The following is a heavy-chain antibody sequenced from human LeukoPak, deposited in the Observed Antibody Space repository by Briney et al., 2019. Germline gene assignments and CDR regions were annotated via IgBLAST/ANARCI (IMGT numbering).Heavy chain of an antibody. CDR2: ISSSSSYI. J-gene: IGHJ5*02. D-gene: IGHD6-13*01. CDR1: GFTFSSYS. Sequence: GGSLRLSCAASGFTFSSYSMNWVRQAPGKGLEWVSSISSSSSYIYCADSVKGRFTISRDNAKNSLYLQMNSLRAEDTAVYYCARDFSSSWYRLNWFDPWGQGTLVTVSS. CDR3: ARDFSSSWYRLNWFDP. V-gene: IGHV3-21*01.